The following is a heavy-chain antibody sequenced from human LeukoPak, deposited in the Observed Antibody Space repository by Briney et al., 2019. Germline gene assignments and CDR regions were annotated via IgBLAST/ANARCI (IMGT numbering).Heavy chain of an antibody. J-gene: IGHJ5*02. Sequence: ASVKVSCKASGGTFSSYAISWVRQAPGQGLEWMGRIIPIFGTANYAQKFQGRVTITADKSTSTAYMELSSLRSEDTAVYYCARKVPLGYCSGGSCQGWFDPWGQGTLATVSS. V-gene: IGHV1-69*06. CDR2: IIPIFGTA. CDR3: ARKVPLGYCSGGSCQGWFDP. CDR1: GGTFSSYA. D-gene: IGHD2-15*01.